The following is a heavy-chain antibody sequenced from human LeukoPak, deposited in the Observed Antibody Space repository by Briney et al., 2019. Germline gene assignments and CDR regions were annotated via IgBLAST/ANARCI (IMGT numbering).Heavy chain of an antibody. V-gene: IGHV3-53*01. D-gene: IGHD2-2*01. J-gene: IGHJ4*02. CDR1: GFTVSSNY. CDR3: ARDTRYCSSTSCSTLTTAMVPYYFDY. Sequence: GGSLRLSCAASGFTVSSNYMSWVRQAPGKGLEWVSVIYSGGSTYYADSVKGRFTISRDNSKNTLYLQMNSLRAEDTAVYYCARDTRYCSSTSCSTLTTAMVPYYFDYWGQGTLATVSS. CDR2: IYSGGST.